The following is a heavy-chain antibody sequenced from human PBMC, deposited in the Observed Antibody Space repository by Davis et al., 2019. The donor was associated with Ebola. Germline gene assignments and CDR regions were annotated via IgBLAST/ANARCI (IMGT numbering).Heavy chain of an antibody. D-gene: IGHD6-19*01. CDR1: GYTFTGYY. CDR2: INPNSGGT. J-gene: IGHJ3*02. V-gene: IGHV1-2*04. Sequence: AASVKVSCKASGYTFTGYYMHWVRQAPGQGLEWMGWINPNSGGTNYAQKFQGWVTMTRDTSISTAYMELSRLRSDDTAVYYCAREQWLVSGRAAFDIWGQGTMVTVSS. CDR3: AREQWLVSGRAAFDI.